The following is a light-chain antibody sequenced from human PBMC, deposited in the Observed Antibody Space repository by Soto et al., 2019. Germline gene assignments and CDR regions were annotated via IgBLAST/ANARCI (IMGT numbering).Light chain of an antibody. Sequence: EIVLTQSPATLSLSPGERATLACRATQSVSSHLAWYQQKPGQAPRLLIYETSSRATGVPARFSGSGSGTDFTLTISSLEPEDFAVYYCQQRSSSLTFGGGTKVDTK. CDR3: QQRSSSLT. CDR1: QSVSSH. V-gene: IGKV3-11*01. J-gene: IGKJ4*01. CDR2: ETS.